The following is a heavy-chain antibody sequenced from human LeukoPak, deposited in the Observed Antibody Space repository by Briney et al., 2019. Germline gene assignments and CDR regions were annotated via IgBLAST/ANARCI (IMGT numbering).Heavy chain of an antibody. J-gene: IGHJ4*02. CDR3: AREGLGELTLDC. CDR2: ISTDNGDT. Sequence: ASVKVSCKSSGYTFTTYGITWVRQAPGQGLEWMGWISTDNGDTNYAQKLQGRVTMTTDASTSTAYMELRSLRSDDTAVYYCAREGLGELTLDCWGQGTLVTVSS. V-gene: IGHV1-18*01. D-gene: IGHD3-16*01. CDR1: GYTFTTYG.